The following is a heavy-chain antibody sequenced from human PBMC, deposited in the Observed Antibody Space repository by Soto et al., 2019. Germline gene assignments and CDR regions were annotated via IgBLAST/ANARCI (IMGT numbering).Heavy chain of an antibody. CDR1: GFTFSSYA. J-gene: IGHJ6*02. CDR3: ARGGYCNSTSCYRYGMDV. V-gene: IGHV3-30-3*01. CDR2: VSYDGTNK. Sequence: QVQLVESGGGVVQPGRSLRLSCAASGFTFSSYAMHWVRQAPGKGLEWVAVVSYDGTNKYYADSVKGRFTISRDSSKNTLKLQMNSLRTEDTAVYYCARGGYCNSTSCYRYGMDVWGQGTTVTVSS. D-gene: IGHD2-2*03.